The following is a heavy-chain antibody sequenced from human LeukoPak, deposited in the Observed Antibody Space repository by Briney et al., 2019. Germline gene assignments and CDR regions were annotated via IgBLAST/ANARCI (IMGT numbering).Heavy chain of an antibody. CDR2: VGGVGTT. V-gene: IGHV3-23*01. J-gene: IGHJ4*02. D-gene: IGHD6-6*01. Sequence: GGSLRLSCAASGFTFSNYAVSWVRQAPGKGLEWVSGVGGVGTTYYADSVKGRFTISRDNATTSLYLQMNSLRAEDTAVYYCARCSGVFGSSGYWGQGTLVIVSS. CDR1: GFTFSNYA. CDR3: ARCSGVFGSSGY.